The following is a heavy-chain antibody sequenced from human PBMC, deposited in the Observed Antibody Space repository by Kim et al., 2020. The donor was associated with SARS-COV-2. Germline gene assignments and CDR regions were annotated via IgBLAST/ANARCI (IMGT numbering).Heavy chain of an antibody. CDR2: IYGNGITT. J-gene: IGHJ4*02. V-gene: IGHV3-23*01. CDR1: GFTFSSYA. D-gene: IGHD1-26*01. Sequence: GGSLRLSCAASGFTFSSYAMSWVRQAPGKGLEWVSGIYGNGITTYYADSVKGRVTISRDNSKNTVYLQMTSLRAEDTAVYYCAKSGQCDNWGQGTLVTVS. CDR3: AKSGQCDN.